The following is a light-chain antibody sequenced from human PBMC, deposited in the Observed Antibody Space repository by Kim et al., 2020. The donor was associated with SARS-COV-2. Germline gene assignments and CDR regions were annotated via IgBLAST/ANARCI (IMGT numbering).Light chain of an antibody. Sequence: GQSFTISCTGTSSDVGGYNYVSWYQQHPGKAPKLMIYEVTKRPSGVPDRFSGSKSGNTASLTVSGLQAEDEADYYYSSYAGSNNLVFGGGTQLTVL. J-gene: IGLJ2*01. CDR1: SSDVGGYNY. CDR3: SSYAGSNNLV. CDR2: EVT. V-gene: IGLV2-8*01.